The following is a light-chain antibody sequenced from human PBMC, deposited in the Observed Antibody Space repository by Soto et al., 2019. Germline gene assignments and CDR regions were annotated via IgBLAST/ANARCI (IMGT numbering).Light chain of an antibody. V-gene: IGLV1-44*01. Sequence: QSVLTQPPSASGTPGQRVTISCSGSSSNIGSNTVNWYQQLPGTAPKLLIYSNNQRPSGVPDRFSGSKSGTSASLAISGLQSEDEADYYCCSYRGTYIWVFGGGTKLTVL. CDR1: SSNIGSNT. J-gene: IGLJ3*02. CDR2: SNN. CDR3: CSYRGTYIWV.